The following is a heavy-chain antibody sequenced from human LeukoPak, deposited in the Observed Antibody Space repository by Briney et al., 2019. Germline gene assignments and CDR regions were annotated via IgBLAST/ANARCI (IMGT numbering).Heavy chain of an antibody. CDR1: GGSITTYY. Sequence: SETLSLTCTVSGGSITTYYWNWIRQPPGKGLEWIGYIYDTGSTNYNPSLKSRVTISVDTSKNQFSLKLSSVTAADTAVYYCARGRITMVRGVKRPDYYYYYGMDVWGQGTTVTVSS. D-gene: IGHD3-10*01. V-gene: IGHV4-59*12. CDR2: IYDTGST. CDR3: ARGRITMVRGVKRPDYYYYYGMDV. J-gene: IGHJ6*02.